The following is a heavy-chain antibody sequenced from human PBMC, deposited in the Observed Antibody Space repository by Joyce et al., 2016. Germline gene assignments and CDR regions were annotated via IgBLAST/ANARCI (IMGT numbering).Heavy chain of an antibody. CDR3: ARIITIIASWYFDL. V-gene: IGHV3-7*01. CDR1: GLTFRGYW. J-gene: IGHJ2*01. CDR2: IKQDGRGK. D-gene: IGHD3-10*01. Sequence: EVQLVESGGGLVQPGGSLRLSWADSGLTFRGYWMSWVRAVPGKGLGWGANIKQDGRGKYYGDSVKGRFTISRDNANNSLFLQMNSLRAGDTAVYYCARIITIIASWYFDLWGRGTLVTVSS.